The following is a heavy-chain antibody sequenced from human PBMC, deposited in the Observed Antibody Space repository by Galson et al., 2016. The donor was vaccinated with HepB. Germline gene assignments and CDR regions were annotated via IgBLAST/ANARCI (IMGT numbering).Heavy chain of an antibody. V-gene: IGHV2-5*02. J-gene: IGHJ3*01. CDR2: IYWDDDR. CDR1: GFSLSTSGVG. Sequence: PALVKPTQTLTLTCTFSGFSLSTSGVGVGWIRQPPGKALKWLALIYWDDDRRYSPSLKNRLTITKDTSKNQVVLTMTTMDPVDTATYYCARHAVASRLGSLGAFDVWGQGTMVTVSS. D-gene: IGHD6-6*01. CDR3: ARHAVASRLGSLGAFDV.